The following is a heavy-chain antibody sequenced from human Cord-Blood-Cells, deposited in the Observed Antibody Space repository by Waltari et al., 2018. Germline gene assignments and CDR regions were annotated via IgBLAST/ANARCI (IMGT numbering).Heavy chain of an antibody. V-gene: IGHV4-39*01. D-gene: IGHD3-10*01. Sequence: QLQLQESGPGLVKPSETLSLTCTVSGGSISSSSYYWGWIRQPPGKGLEWIGSIYYSGGTYYSPPLKSRVTISVDTSKNQFSLKLSSVTAADTAVYYCARHPNDMGSGSYYNWYFDLWGRGTLVTVSS. CDR1: GGSISSSSYY. CDR2: IYYSGGT. J-gene: IGHJ2*01. CDR3: ARHPNDMGSGSYYNWYFDL.